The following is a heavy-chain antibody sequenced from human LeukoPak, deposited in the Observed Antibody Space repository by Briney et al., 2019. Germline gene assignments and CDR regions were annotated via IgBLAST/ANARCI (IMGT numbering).Heavy chain of an antibody. Sequence: PGGSLRLSCAASGFTVSSNYMSWVRQAPGKGLEWVSVIYSGGSTYYADSVKGRFTISRDNSKNTLYLQMNSLRAEDTAVYYCARADSSSNWYLDLWAVAPWSLSPQ. CDR2: IYSGGST. V-gene: IGHV3-66*02. J-gene: IGHJ2*01. CDR1: GFTVSSNY. CDR3: ARADSSSNWYLDL. D-gene: IGHD6-6*01.